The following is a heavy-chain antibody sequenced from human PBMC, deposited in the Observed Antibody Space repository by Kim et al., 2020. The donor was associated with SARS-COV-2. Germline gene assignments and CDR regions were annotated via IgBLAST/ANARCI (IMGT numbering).Heavy chain of an antibody. J-gene: IGHJ4*02. CDR2: IYYDSTNK. CDR3: ARDGVCSGDHCNHDY. Sequence: GGSLRLSCAASGFAFSRYGMHWVRQAPGKGLQWVALIYYDSTNKYYADSVKGRFTISRDNSHNTLYLQMNSLRAEDSGVYYCARDGVCSGDHCNHDYWGQGTLVTVSS. CDR1: GFAFSRYG. D-gene: IGHD2-15*01. V-gene: IGHV3-30*12.